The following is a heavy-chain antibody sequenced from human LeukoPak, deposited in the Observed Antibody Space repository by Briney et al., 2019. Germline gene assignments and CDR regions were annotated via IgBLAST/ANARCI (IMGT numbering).Heavy chain of an antibody. J-gene: IGHJ4*02. D-gene: IGHD2-15*01. CDR3: ARTSTYCSGASCYSHHFDY. CDR1: GGSINNYY. CDR2: IYYSGST. Sequence: NASETLSLTCTVSGGSINNYYWSWIRQPAGKGLEWIGYIYYSGSTNYNPSLKSRVTISVDTSKNQFSLKLSSVTAADTAVYYCARTSTYCSGASCYSHHFDYWGQGTLVTVSS. V-gene: IGHV4-59*01.